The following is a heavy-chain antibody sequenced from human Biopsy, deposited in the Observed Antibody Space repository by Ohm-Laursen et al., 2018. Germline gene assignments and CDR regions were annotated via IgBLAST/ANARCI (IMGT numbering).Heavy chain of an antibody. Sequence: ASVKVSCKASGYTFTNYYMHWVRQAPGQGLEWMGIINPSGSDATYAQKFQGRVTMTRDTSTSTAYMDLSSLRSEDTTVYYCAADSGSGSHFRFDYWGQGALVSVSS. J-gene: IGHJ4*02. CDR1: GYTFTNYY. V-gene: IGHV1-46*01. D-gene: IGHD3-10*01. CDR2: INPSGSDA. CDR3: AADSGSGSHFRFDY.